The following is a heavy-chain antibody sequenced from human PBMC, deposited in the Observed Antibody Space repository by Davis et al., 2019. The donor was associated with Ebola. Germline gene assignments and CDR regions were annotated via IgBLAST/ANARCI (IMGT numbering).Heavy chain of an antibody. D-gene: IGHD1-26*01. CDR2: IYTSGST. CDR1: GGSISSGSYY. CDR3: ARDCRFALPVEWPPRGWYFDL. J-gene: IGHJ2*01. Sequence: PSETLSLTCTVSGGSISSGSYYWSWIRQPAGKGLEWIGHIYTSGSTNYNPSLKSRVTISVDTSKNQFSLKLSSVTAADTAVYYCARDCRFALPVEWPPRGWYFDLWGRGTLVTVSS. V-gene: IGHV4-61*09.